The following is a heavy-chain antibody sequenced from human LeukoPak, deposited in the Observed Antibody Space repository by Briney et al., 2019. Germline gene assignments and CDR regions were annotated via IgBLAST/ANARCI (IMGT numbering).Heavy chain of an antibody. CDR3: APTYYHSSGYYNPYFDY. D-gene: IGHD3-22*01. J-gene: IGHJ4*02. CDR2: IRHDGGNK. Sequence: PGGSLRLSCAASGFTFSSYGMHWVRQAPGKGLEWVAFIRHDGGNKDYADSVKGRFTISRDNSKNTLFLQMNSLRAEDTAVYHCAPTYYHSSGYYNPYFDYWGQGTLVTVSS. CDR1: GFTFSSYG. V-gene: IGHV3-30*02.